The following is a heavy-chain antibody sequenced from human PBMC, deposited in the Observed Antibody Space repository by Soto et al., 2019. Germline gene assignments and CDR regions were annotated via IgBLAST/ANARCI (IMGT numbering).Heavy chain of an antibody. V-gene: IGHV3-30-3*01. CDR2: ISYDGSNK. Sequence: QVQLVESGGGVVQPGRSLRLSCAASGFTFSSYAMHWVRQAPGKGLEWVAVISYDGSNKYYADSVKGRFTISRDNSKNTLYLQMNSLRAEDTAVYYCARAAVTSPYWYVDLWGRGTLVTVSS. J-gene: IGHJ2*01. D-gene: IGHD4-17*01. CDR3: ARAAVTSPYWYVDL. CDR1: GFTFSSYA.